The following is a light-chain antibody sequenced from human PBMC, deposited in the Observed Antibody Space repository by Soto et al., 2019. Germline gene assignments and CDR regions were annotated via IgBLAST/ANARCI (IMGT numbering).Light chain of an antibody. CDR2: GAS. CDR3: QQYDSSPPMYT. V-gene: IGKV3-20*01. Sequence: EIVLTQSPGTLSLSPGERATLSCRASQSVSSNYLAWYQQKPGQAPRLLIYGASSRATGIPDRFSGSGSGTDFTLTIRRLEPEDFGVYYCQQYDSSPPMYTFGQGTKLEIK. CDR1: QSVSSNY. J-gene: IGKJ2*01.